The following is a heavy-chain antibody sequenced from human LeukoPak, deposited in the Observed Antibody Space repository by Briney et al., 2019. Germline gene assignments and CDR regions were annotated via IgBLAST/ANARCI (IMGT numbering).Heavy chain of an antibody. CDR1: GFTFSDYY. CDR3: TKGATIGAFDL. D-gene: IGHD5-24*01. V-gene: IGHV3-11*04. Sequence: GGALRVSCAASGFTFSDYYMSWIRPAPGKGREWVSYISSSGESKYYADSVKGRFTISRDNAKNSLYLQMNSLRVEDTAVHYCTKGATIGAFDLWGQGTMVTVSS. J-gene: IGHJ3*01. CDR2: ISSSGESK.